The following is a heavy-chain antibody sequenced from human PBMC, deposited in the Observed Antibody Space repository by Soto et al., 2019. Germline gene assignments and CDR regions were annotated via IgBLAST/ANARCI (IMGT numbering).Heavy chain of an antibody. CDR2: INAGSGNT. D-gene: IGHD3-16*01. CDR3: AREGVRGMDV. Sequence: ASVKVSCKASGYTFTSYAMHWVRQAPGQRLEWMGWINAGSGNTSYSQKFQGRVTMTRNTSISTAYMELSSLRSEDTAMYYCAREGVRGMDVWGQGTTVTVSS. V-gene: IGHV1-3*01. CDR1: GYTFTSYA. J-gene: IGHJ6*02.